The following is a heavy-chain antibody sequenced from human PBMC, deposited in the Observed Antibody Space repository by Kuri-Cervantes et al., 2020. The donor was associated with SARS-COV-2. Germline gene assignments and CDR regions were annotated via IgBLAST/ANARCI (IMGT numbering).Heavy chain of an antibody. CDR3: ARAGITGTTFYFDY. CDR2: INSDGSST. J-gene: IGHJ4*02. D-gene: IGHD1-7*01. CDR1: GFTFSSYW. Sequence: LSLTCAASGFTFSSYWMHWVRQAPGKGLVWVSRINSDGSSTSYADSVKGRFTISRDNAKNTLYLQMNSLRAEDTAVYYCARAGITGTTFYFDYWGQGTLITVSS. V-gene: IGHV3-74*01.